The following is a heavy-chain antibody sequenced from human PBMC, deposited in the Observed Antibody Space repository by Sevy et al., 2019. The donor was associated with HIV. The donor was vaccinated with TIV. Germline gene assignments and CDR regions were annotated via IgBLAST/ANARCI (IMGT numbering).Heavy chain of an antibody. V-gene: IGHV3-49*03. CDR2: IRSKTYGGTT. Sequence: GGSLRLSCTASGFTFGDYAMSWLRQAPGKGLEWVGFIRSKTYGGTTEYAASVKGRFTISRDDSKNIAYLQMNSLKTEDTAVYYCTRVLGTISPYYYFGMDVWGQGTTVTAP. CDR3: TRVLGTISPYYYFGMDV. CDR1: GFTFGDYA. J-gene: IGHJ6*02. D-gene: IGHD3-3*01.